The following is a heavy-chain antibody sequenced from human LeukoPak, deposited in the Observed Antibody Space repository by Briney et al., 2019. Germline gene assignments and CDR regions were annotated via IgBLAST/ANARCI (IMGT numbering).Heavy chain of an antibody. J-gene: IGHJ3*02. CDR3: ARSASGDFVVAPAALGAFDI. CDR2: ISGSGGST. D-gene: IGHD2-2*01. V-gene: IGHV3-23*01. CDR1: GFTFSSCA. Sequence: GGSLRLSCAASGFTFSSCAMSWVRQAPGKGLEGVSAISGSGGSTYYADSVKGRFTISRDNSKNTLYLQMNSLRAEDTAVYYCARSASGDFVVAPAALGAFDIWGQGTMVTVSS.